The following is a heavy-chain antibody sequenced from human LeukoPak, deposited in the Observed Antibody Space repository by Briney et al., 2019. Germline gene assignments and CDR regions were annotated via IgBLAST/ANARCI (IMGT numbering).Heavy chain of an antibody. CDR1: GFTFSSYG. CDR3: ARDQTPFY. CDR2: IRYDGSNK. D-gene: IGHD2-15*01. Sequence: GGSLRLSCAASGFTFSSYGMHWVRQAPGKGLEWVAFIRYDGSNKYYADSVKGRFTISRDNAKGSMWLQMNSLRDEDTAVYYCARDQTPFYWGQGSLVTVSS. V-gene: IGHV3-30*02. J-gene: IGHJ4*02.